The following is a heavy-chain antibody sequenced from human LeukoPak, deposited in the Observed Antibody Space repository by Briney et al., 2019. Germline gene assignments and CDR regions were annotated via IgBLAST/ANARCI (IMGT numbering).Heavy chain of an antibody. Sequence: SQTLSLTCTVSGGSISSGSYYWSWIRQPAGKGLEWIGRIYTSGSANYNPSLKSRVTISVDTSKNQFSLKLSSVTAADTAVYYCARTSVGYSSSWYGQWEAFDIWGQGTMVTVSS. D-gene: IGHD6-13*01. CDR1: GGSISSGSYY. V-gene: IGHV4-61*02. CDR3: ARTSVGYSSSWYGQWEAFDI. J-gene: IGHJ3*02. CDR2: IYTSGSA.